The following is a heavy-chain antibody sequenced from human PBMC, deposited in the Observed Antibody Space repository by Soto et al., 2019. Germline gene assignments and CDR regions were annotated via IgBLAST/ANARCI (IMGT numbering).Heavy chain of an antibody. CDR3: ARDKKQAAGWVDP. CDR1: GLTVSNNY. CDR2: IYSSGPT. J-gene: IGHJ5*02. V-gene: IGHV3-53*01. Sequence: GGSLRLSCAASGLTVSNNYMNWVRQPPGKGLEWVAVIYSSGPTYYADSVKGRFTISRDTVKNIVYLQMNSLRFDDTAMYYCARDKKQAAGWVDPWGQGSQVIVSS. D-gene: IGHD6-25*01.